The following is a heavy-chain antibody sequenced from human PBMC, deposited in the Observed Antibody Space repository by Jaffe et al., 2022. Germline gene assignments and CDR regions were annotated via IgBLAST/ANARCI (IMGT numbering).Heavy chain of an antibody. J-gene: IGHJ5*02. D-gene: IGHD3-3*01. CDR3: ARGSITIFGVVNLPFDP. CDR2: MNPNSGNT. Sequence: QVQLVQSGAEVKKPGASVKVSCKASGYTFTSYDINWVRQATGQGLEWMGWMNPNSGNTGYAQKFQGRVTMTRNTSISTAYMELSSLRSEDTAVYYCARGSITIFGVVNLPFDPWGQGTLVTVSS. V-gene: IGHV1-8*01. CDR1: GYTFTSYD.